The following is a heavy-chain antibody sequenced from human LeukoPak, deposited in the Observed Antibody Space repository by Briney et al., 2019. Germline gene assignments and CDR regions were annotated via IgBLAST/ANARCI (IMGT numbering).Heavy chain of an antibody. D-gene: IGHD2-2*01. V-gene: IGHV4-4*09. CDR3: ARLIFSSSAFYYYYYMDV. CDR2: IYTSGST. Sequence: KASETLSLTCTVSGGSISSYYWSWIRQPPGKGLEWIGYIYTSGSTNYNPSLKSRVTISVDTSKNQFSLKLSSVTAADTAVYYCARLIFSSSAFYYYYYMDVWGKGTTVTVSS. J-gene: IGHJ6*03. CDR1: GGSISSYY.